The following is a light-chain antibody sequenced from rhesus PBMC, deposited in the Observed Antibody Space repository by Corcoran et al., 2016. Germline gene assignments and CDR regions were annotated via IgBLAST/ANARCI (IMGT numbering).Light chain of an antibody. V-gene: IGKV1-28*03. CDR2: DAS. J-gene: IGKJ2*01. CDR3: LQHNSYPYS. CDR1: QGISSY. Sequence: DIQMTQSPSSLSASVGDTVTITCRASQGISSYLHWFQQKPGKAPKLLIYDASSLESGVPSRFSGSGSGTDFTLTISSLQPEDFAAYYCLQHNSYPYSFGQGTKVEIK.